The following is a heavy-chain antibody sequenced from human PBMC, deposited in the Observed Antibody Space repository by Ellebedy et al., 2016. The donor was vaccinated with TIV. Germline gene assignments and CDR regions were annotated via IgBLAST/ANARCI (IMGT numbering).Heavy chain of an antibody. CDR2: ISYDGSTQ. CDR1: EFTFSGYA. Sequence: GESLKISCAASEFTFSGYAMHWVRQAPAKGLEWVAVISYDGSTQYYADSVKGRFTISRDNSKNTLYLQMNSLRAEDAAVYYCARVFTGPDYFDYWGQGTLVTVSS. J-gene: IGHJ4*02. D-gene: IGHD3-16*01. V-gene: IGHV3-30-3*01. CDR3: ARVFTGPDYFDY.